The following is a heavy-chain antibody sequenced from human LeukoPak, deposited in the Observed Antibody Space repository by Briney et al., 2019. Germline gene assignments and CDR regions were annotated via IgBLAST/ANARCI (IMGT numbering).Heavy chain of an antibody. D-gene: IGHD3-22*01. Sequence: GASVKVSCKASGYTFSGYGMAWVRQAPGQGLEWMGWITVYNNNTKYAQKFQDRVTMTTDTSTRIGYMELRSLRSDDTAVYYCARAYLPTMIVAGYWGQGTLVTVSS. CDR2: ITVYNNNT. J-gene: IGHJ4*02. CDR1: GYTFSGYG. V-gene: IGHV1-18*01. CDR3: ARAYLPTMIVAGY.